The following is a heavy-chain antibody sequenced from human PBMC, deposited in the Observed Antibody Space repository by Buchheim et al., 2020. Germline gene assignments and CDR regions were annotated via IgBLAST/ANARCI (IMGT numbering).Heavy chain of an antibody. D-gene: IGHD3-10*01. Sequence: EVQLLESGGGLVQPGGSLRLSCGASGFSFSSYAMTWVRQAPGKGLEWVSGISGSGDSTYYADSVKGRFTISRDNSKNMLYLQMNSLRAEDTAVYYCNMWFGGYYFDYWGQGTL. J-gene: IGHJ4*02. CDR3: NMWFGGYYFDY. CDR2: ISGSGDST. CDR1: GFSFSSYA. V-gene: IGHV3-23*01.